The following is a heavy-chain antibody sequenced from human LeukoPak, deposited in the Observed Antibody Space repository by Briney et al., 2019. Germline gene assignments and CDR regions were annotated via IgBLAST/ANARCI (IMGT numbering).Heavy chain of an antibody. J-gene: IGHJ5*02. CDR3: ARGRSGYCSGGSCYKRFDP. CDR1: GGSFSGYY. D-gene: IGHD2-15*01. CDR2: INHSGST. Sequence: SETLSLTCAVYGGSFSGYYWSWIRQRPGKGREWIGEINHSGSTNYNPSLKSRVTISVDTSKNQFSLKLSSVSAADTAVYYCARGRSGYCSGGSCYKRFDPWGQGTLVTVSS. V-gene: IGHV4-34*01.